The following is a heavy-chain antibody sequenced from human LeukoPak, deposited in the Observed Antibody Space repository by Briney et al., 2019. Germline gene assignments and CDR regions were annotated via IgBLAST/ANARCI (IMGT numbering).Heavy chain of an antibody. D-gene: IGHD3-22*01. CDR2: IYTSWST. J-gene: IGHJ4*02. CDR3: ARVSNYYDSSGYYYILDY. Sequence: SDTLSLTCTVSDGSISNYYWSWIRQPAGKALEWIGRIYTSWSTNYNPYLKSRVTISVDKSKNQFSLRLSSVTAADTAVYYCARVSNYYDSSGYYYILDYWGQGTLVTASS. CDR1: DGSISNYY. V-gene: IGHV4-4*07.